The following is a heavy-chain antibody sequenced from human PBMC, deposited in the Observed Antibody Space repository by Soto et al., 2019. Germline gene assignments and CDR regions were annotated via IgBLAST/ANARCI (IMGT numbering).Heavy chain of an antibody. CDR1: EDTFSTYN. CDR3: ARDLEY. Sequence: QVQLVQSGTEVKKPGASVKVSCKASEDTFSTYNIHWVRQAPGQGLEWMGIFNPSGGRTTYAQRFQGRVTMTRDTSTSTVYMELSSLRSEYTAVYYCARDLEYWGQGTLVTVSS. J-gene: IGHJ4*02. V-gene: IGHV1-46*01. CDR2: FNPSGGRT.